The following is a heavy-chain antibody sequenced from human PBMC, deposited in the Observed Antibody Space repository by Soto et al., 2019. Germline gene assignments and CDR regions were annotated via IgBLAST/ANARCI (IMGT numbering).Heavy chain of an antibody. CDR2: IIPVFGTT. V-gene: IGHV1-69*01. J-gene: IGHJ4*02. Sequence: QEQLVQSGPEVKKPGSSVKVSCKDSGGLFSSFAISWVRQAPGQGLEWVGGIIPVFGTTNYAEKFQGRVTITADESTNTGYMEVSSLISGDTAMYYCARGGGPYVWFNEFWGQGTLVTVSS. CDR3: ARGGGPYVWFNEF. CDR1: GGLFSSFA. D-gene: IGHD3-16*01.